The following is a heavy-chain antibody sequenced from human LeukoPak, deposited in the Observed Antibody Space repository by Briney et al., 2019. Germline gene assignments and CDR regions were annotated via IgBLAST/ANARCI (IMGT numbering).Heavy chain of an antibody. V-gene: IGHV3-49*04. CDR2: IRSKAYGGTT. CDR1: GFTFGDYA. CDR3: AAGGDYYYHMDV. D-gene: IGHD3-10*01. J-gene: IGHJ6*03. Sequence: GGSLRLSCTASGFTFGDYAMSWVRQAPGKGLEWVGFIRSKAYGGTTEYAASVKGRFTISRDNAKNSVYLQMNSLRAEDTAVYHCAAGGDYYYHMDVWGKGTTVTVSS.